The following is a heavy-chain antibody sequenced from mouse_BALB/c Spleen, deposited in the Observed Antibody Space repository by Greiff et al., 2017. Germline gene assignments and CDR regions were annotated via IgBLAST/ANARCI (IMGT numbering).Heavy chain of an antibody. CDR3: ARPPTATGAMDY. D-gene: IGHD1-2*01. CDR1: GFTFSSYA. V-gene: IGHV5-9-3*01. Sequence: EVQRVESGGGLVKPGGSLKLSCAASGFTFSSYAMSWVRQTPEKRLEWVATISSGGSYTYYPDSVKGRFTISRDNAKNTLYLQMSSLRSEDTAMYYCARPPTATGAMDYWGQGTSVTVSS. J-gene: IGHJ4*01. CDR2: ISSGGSYT.